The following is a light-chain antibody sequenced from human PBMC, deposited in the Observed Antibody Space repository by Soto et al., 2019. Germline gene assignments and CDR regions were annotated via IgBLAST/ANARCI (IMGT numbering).Light chain of an antibody. V-gene: IGLV2-14*01. CDR2: EVT. J-gene: IGLJ3*02. CDR3: SSYTSSDFWV. CDR1: SSDVGGYDY. Sequence: QSALTQPASVSGSPGQSITISCTGTSSDVGGYDYVSWYQQHPGKAPKLIIYEVTNRPSGVSYRFSGSKSGNTASLTISGLQAEDEADYYCSSYTSSDFWVFGGGTQLTVL.